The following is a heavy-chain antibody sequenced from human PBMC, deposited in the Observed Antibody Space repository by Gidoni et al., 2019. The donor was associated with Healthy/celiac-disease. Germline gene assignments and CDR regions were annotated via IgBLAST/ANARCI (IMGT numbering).Heavy chain of an antibody. D-gene: IGHD3-3*01. V-gene: IGHV3-21*01. Sequence: APGKGLEWVSSISSSNSYIYYADSVKGRFTISRDNAKNSLYLQMNSLRAEDTAVYYCARGDYDFWSGYFHFDYWGQGTLVTVSS. CDR3: ARGDYDFWSGYFHFDY. CDR2: ISSSNSYI. J-gene: IGHJ4*02.